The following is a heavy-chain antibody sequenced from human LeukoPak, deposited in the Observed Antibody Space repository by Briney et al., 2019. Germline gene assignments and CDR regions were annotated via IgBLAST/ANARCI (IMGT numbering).Heavy chain of an antibody. CDR2: ISYDGSNK. D-gene: IGHD6-19*01. J-gene: IGHJ4*02. Sequence: GGSLRLSCAASGFTFSSYAMHWVRQAPGKGLEWVAVISYDGSNKYYADSVKGRFTISRDNSKSTLYLQMNSLRAEDTAVYYCARDLLPYSSGWSAGNFDYWGQGTLVTVSS. CDR3: ARDLLPYSSGWSAGNFDY. CDR1: GFTFSSYA. V-gene: IGHV3-30-3*01.